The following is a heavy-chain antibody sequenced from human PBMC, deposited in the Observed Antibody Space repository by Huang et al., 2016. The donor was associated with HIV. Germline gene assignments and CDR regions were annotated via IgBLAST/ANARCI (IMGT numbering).Heavy chain of an antibody. Sequence: EVQLVESGGGLVQPGTSLRLSCAASGFTFGDFNMNWVRQAAGKGLESSSYISSSRNSKLYADSMKGRFTISRDNARNSLYLQLKSLRVEDTAVYYCARESCSGGTCYLFDFWGQGVLVTVSS. CDR1: GFTFGDFN. D-gene: IGHD2-15*01. J-gene: IGHJ4*02. CDR3: ARESCSGGTCYLFDF. V-gene: IGHV3-48*04. CDR2: ISSSRNSK.